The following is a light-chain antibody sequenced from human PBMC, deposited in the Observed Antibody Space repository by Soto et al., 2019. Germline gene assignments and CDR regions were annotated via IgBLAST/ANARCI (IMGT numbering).Light chain of an antibody. J-gene: IGKJ1*01. V-gene: IGKV3-20*01. Sequence: DIVMTQSPGTLSLSPGERATLSCRASQSISSNYLAWYQQKPGQSPRLLIYGASSRATGIPDRFSGSGSGTDFTLTISRLEPEDFAVYYCQQYGSSPGTFGQGTKVDNK. CDR3: QQYGSSPGT. CDR2: GAS. CDR1: QSISSNY.